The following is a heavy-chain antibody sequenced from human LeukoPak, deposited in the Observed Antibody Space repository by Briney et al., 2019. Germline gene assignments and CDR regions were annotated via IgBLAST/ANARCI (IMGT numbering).Heavy chain of an antibody. CDR1: GYTFTGYY. D-gene: IGHD3-9*01. CDR3: AGPYDILTAGAFDI. Sequence: ASVKVSCKASGYTFTGYYMHWVRQAPGQGLEWMGWINPNSGGTNYAQKFQGRVTMTRDTSISTAYMELSRLRSDDTAVYYCAGPYDILTAGAFDIWGQGTMVTVSS. J-gene: IGHJ3*02. CDR2: INPNSGGT. V-gene: IGHV1-2*02.